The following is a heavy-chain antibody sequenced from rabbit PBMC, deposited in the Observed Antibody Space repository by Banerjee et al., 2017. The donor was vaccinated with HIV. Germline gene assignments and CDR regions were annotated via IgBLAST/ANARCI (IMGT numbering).Heavy chain of an antibody. D-gene: IGHD2-1*01. Sequence: QQLVESGGGLVTLGGSLKLSCKASGIDFSSYYMSWVRQAPGKGLEWIGYIDPVFGSTYYASWVNGRFTISSHNAQNTLYLQLNSLTAADTATYFCAMRGGQDDYGNYVRDFNLWAPGTLVTV. V-gene: IGHV1S7*01. CDR2: IDPVFGST. CDR1: GIDFSSYY. CDR3: AMRGGQDDYGNYVRDFNL. J-gene: IGHJ4*01.